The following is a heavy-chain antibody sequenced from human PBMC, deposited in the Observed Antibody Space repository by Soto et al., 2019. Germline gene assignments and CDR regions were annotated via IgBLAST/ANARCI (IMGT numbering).Heavy chain of an antibody. D-gene: IGHD3-3*01. CDR1: GYTFTGYY. J-gene: IGHJ6*02. CDR3: ATERYDFWSGYDYYYGMDV. V-gene: IGHV1-2*02. CDR2: INPNSGGT. Sequence: ASVKVSCKASGYTFTGYYMHWVRQAPGQGLEWMGWINPNSGGTNYAQKFQGGVTMTRDTSISTAYMELSRLRSDDTAVYYCATERYDFWSGYDYYYGMDVWGQGTTVTVSS.